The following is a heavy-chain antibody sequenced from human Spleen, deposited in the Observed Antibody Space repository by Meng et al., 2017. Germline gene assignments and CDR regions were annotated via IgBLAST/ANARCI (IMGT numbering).Heavy chain of an antibody. Sequence: QVQLPQWGAGLLKHLETLALTCGVYGGSFSGYYWSWIRQPPGKGLEWIGEVNHSGNTNYNPSLKSRVTVSVDTSKNQFSLNLSSVTAADTAVYYCARGTPVVTPRWLDYWGQGTLVTVSS. CDR2: VNHSGNT. D-gene: IGHD4-23*01. CDR1: GGSFSGYY. CDR3: ARGTPVVTPRWLDY. V-gene: IGHV4-34*01. J-gene: IGHJ4*02.